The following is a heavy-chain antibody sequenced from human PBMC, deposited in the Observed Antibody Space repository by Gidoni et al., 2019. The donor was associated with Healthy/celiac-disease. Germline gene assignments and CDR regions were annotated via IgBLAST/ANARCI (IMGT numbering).Heavy chain of an antibody. Sequence: EVQLLESGGGLVQPGGSLRLSCAASVFPFSSSAMRWVRQAPGKGLEWVSAISGSGGSTYYADSVKGRFTISRDNSKNTLYLQMNSLRAEDTAVYYCAKGHPRITMIVVVTLDYWGQGTLVTVSS. CDR1: VFPFSSSA. CDR2: ISGSGGST. V-gene: IGHV3-23*01. D-gene: IGHD3-22*01. J-gene: IGHJ4*02. CDR3: AKGHPRITMIVVVTLDY.